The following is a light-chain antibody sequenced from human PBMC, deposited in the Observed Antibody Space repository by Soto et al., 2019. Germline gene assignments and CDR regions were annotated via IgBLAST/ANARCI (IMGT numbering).Light chain of an antibody. CDR2: EVN. CDR3: SSDTNSGTLWV. V-gene: IGLV2-14*01. Sequence: QSALTQPASVSGSPGQPITISCTGTSSDVGGYNYVSWYQQHPGKAPKLIIYEVNNRPSGISNRFSGSKSGKTASLTISGLQAEDEADYYCSSDTNSGTLWVFGGGTKVTVL. J-gene: IGLJ3*02. CDR1: SSDVGGYNY.